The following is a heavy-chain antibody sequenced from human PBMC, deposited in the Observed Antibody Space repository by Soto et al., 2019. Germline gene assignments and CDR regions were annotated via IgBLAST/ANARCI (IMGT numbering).Heavy chain of an antibody. D-gene: IGHD3-22*01. CDR1: GDSITSGSYS. CDR3: ARGRYYYDSSGYPSREYYFDY. J-gene: IGHJ4*02. Sequence: PSETLSLTCSVSGDSITSGSYSWSWIRQAPGKGLEWIGNIHVTGYTSFSPSLKRRLSMSVDTSQNQFSLYLNSVTAADTAVYYCARGRYYYDSSGYPSREYYFDYWGQGTLVTVSS. V-gene: IGHV4-30-2*01. CDR2: IHVTGYT.